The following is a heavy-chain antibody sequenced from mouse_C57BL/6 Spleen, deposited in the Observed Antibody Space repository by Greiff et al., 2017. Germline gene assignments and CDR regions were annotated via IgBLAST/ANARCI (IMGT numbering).Heavy chain of an antibody. Sequence: EVKLQQSGPELVKPGASVKISCKASGYTFTDYYMNWVKQSHGKSLEWIGDINPNNGGTSYNQKFKGKATLTVDKSSSTAYMELRSLTSEDSAVYYCASSHYYGSSPDYWGQGTTLTVSS. CDR2: INPNNGGT. V-gene: IGHV1-26*01. CDR1: GYTFTDYY. J-gene: IGHJ2*01. D-gene: IGHD1-1*01. CDR3: ASSHYYGSSPDY.